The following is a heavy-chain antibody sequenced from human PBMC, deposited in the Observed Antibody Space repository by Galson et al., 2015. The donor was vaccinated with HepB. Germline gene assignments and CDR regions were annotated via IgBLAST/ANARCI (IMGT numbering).Heavy chain of an antibody. CDR2: INPNSGGT. CDR1: GYTFTGYY. Sequence: SVKVSCKASGYTFTGYYMHWVRQAPGQGLEWMGWINPNSGGTNYAQKFQGRVTMTRDTSISTAYMELSRLRSDDTAVYYCARDREYCSSTSCYYAFDIWGQGTMVTVSP. CDR3: ARDREYCSSTSCYYAFDI. J-gene: IGHJ3*02. V-gene: IGHV1-2*02. D-gene: IGHD2-2*01.